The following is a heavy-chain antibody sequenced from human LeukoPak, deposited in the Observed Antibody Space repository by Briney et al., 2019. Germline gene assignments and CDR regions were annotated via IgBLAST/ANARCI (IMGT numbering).Heavy chain of an antibody. Sequence: GGSLRLSCAASGFTFSSYAMSWVRQAPGKGLEWVSAISGSGGSTYYADSVKGRFTISRDNSKNTLYLQMNSLRAEDTAVYYCAKGAYYYDSSGYYPSRFDPWGQGTLVTVSS. CDR1: GFTFSSYA. CDR3: AKGAYYYDSSGYYPSRFDP. J-gene: IGHJ5*02. D-gene: IGHD3-22*01. CDR2: ISGSGGST. V-gene: IGHV3-23*01.